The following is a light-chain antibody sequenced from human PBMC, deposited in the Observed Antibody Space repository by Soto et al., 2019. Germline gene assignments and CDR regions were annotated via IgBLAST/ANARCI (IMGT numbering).Light chain of an antibody. CDR3: QQYGSSPPWT. J-gene: IGKJ1*01. CDR2: GAS. CDR1: QSVSSSY. V-gene: IGKV3-20*01. Sequence: EIVLTQSPGTMSLSPGERATLSCRASQSVSSSYLAWYHHKPGQAPRLLIYGASSRSTCIPDRFSGSGSGTDFTLTITRLEPEDFAVYYCQQYGSSPPWTFGQGTKVEIK.